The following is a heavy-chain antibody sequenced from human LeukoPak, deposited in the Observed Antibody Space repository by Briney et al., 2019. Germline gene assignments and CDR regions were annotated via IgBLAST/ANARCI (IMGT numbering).Heavy chain of an antibody. CDR2: IYPGDSDT. Sequence: GESLKISCKGSGYSFTSYWIGWVRQIPGKGLEWMGIIYPGDSDTRYSPSFQGQVTISADKSISTAYLQWSSLKASDTAMYYCARHPEPHYYDSSGYYYDYWGQGTLVTVSS. V-gene: IGHV5-51*01. CDR3: ARHPEPHYYDSSGYYYDY. J-gene: IGHJ4*02. CDR1: GYSFTSYW. D-gene: IGHD3-22*01.